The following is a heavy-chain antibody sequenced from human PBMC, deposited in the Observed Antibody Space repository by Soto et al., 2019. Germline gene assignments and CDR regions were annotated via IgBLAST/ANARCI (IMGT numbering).Heavy chain of an antibody. CDR2: ITGNGGT. V-gene: IGHV3-23*01. J-gene: IGHJ4*02. Sequence: GGSLRLSCAASGFTFRIYAMSWVRQAPGKGLEWVSTITGNGGTSYADFVRGRFTISRDNSKNTLYLQMNSLRAEDTAVYYCAKDAPGSGWLSDYWGQGTLVTVSS. CDR1: GFTFRIYA. D-gene: IGHD3-22*01. CDR3: AKDAPGSGWLSDY.